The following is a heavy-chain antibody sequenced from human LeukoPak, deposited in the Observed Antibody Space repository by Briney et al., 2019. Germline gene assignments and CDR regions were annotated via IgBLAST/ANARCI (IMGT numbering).Heavy chain of an antibody. J-gene: IGHJ3*02. D-gene: IGHD5-24*01. CDR2: IYSSGST. CDR1: GGSVSFYY. CDR3: AREVAPRWLQPEGAFDK. V-gene: IGHV4-4*07. Sequence: SETLSLTCNVSGGSVSFYYWSWIRQPAGKELEWIGRIYSSGSTNYNPSLKSRVTMSVDTSKNQLSLSLSSVTAADTAVYYCAREVAPRWLQPEGAFDKWGQGTMVTVSS.